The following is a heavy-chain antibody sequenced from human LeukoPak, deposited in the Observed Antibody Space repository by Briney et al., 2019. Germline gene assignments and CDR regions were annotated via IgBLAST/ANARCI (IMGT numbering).Heavy chain of an antibody. V-gene: IGHV5-51*01. CDR1: GYTFTNYW. Sequence: GESLKISCKGSGYTFTNYWIGWVRQMPGKGLEWVGIIYPGDSNTRYSPPFQGQVTVSADKSISTAYLQWNSLKASDTAMYYCARAAVVVTATDAFGIWGQGTMVTVSS. J-gene: IGHJ3*02. CDR3: ARAAVVVTATDAFGI. CDR2: IYPGDSNT. D-gene: IGHD2-21*02.